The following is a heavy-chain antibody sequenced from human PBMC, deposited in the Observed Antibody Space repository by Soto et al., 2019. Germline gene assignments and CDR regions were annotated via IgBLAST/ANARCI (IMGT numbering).Heavy chain of an antibody. Sequence: ASVKVSCKASGYTFTSYDINWVRQATGQGLEWMGWMNPNSGNTGYAQKFQGRVTMTRNTSISTAYMELSSLRSEDTAVYYCARGVIVVVPAAMSSGAFDIWGQGTIVT. V-gene: IGHV1-8*01. CDR3: ARGVIVVVPAAMSSGAFDI. CDR2: MNPNSGNT. D-gene: IGHD2-2*01. CDR1: GYTFTSYD. J-gene: IGHJ3*02.